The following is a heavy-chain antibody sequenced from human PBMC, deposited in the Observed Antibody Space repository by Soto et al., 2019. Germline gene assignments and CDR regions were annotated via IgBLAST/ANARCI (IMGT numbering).Heavy chain of an antibody. CDR3: ARAFWSGYYPDLYYYGMDV. V-gene: IGHV1-18*01. Sequence: GASVKVSCKASGYTFTSYGISWLRQAPGKGLEWMGGFDPENGETNYAQKLQGRVTMTTDTSTSTAYMELRSLRSDDTAVYYCARAFWSGYYPDLYYYGMDVWGQGTTVTVSS. D-gene: IGHD3-3*01. J-gene: IGHJ6*02. CDR1: GYTFTSYG. CDR2: FDPENGET.